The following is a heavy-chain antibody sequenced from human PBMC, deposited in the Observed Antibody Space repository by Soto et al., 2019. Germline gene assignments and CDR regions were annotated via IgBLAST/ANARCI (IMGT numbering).Heavy chain of an antibody. CDR3: ARPYYFYYGIDI. CDR2: IVVGSGNT. Sequence: ASVKVSCKASGFTFTSSAVQWVRQARGQRLEWIGWIVVGSGNTNYAQKFQERVTITRDMSTSTAYMELNSLRAEDTAVYYCARPYYFYYGIDIWGQGTTVTVSS. J-gene: IGHJ6*02. V-gene: IGHV1-58*01. CDR1: GFTFTSSA.